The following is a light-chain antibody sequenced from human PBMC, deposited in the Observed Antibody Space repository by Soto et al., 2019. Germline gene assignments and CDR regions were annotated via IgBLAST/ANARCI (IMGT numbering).Light chain of an antibody. CDR2: DAS. V-gene: IGKV3-11*01. CDR3: QQRNVWPPIT. J-gene: IGKJ5*01. CDR1: QSIRTS. Sequence: EIVLTQSRSTLSLSPGERATLSCRDSQSIRTSLAWYQQKPGQAPRLVIFDASNRANGVPARFGGSGSGTDFTLTINSLEPEDFAVYNCQQRNVWPPITFGQGTRLEIK.